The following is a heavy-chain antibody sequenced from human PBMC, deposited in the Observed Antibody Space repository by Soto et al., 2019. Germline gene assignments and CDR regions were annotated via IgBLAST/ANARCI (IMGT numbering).Heavy chain of an antibody. CDR2: SSWDGGST. CDR3: AKDRYNTGRYNFDH. V-gene: IGHV3-43D*04. Sequence: PGGSLRLSCVASGFTFHDFAMHWVRQIPGKGLEWVAFSSWDGGSTYYRDSVKGRFTISRDNSKNSLYLQMDSLTSADTALYYCAKDRYNTGRYNFDHWGHGTLVTVSS. J-gene: IGHJ4*01. CDR1: GFTFHDFA. D-gene: IGHD2-8*02.